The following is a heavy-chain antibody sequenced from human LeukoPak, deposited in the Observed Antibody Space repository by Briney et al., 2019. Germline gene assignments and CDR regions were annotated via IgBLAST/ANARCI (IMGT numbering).Heavy chain of an antibody. CDR1: GLTFSSYW. D-gene: IGHD3-22*01. CDR3: ARDEGYYDSSGYYPG. CDR2: IKQDGSEK. J-gene: IGHJ4*02. V-gene: IGHV3-7*01. Sequence: GGSLRLSCAASGLTFSSYWMSWVRQAPGKGLEWVANIKQDGSEKYYVDSVKGRFTISRDNAKNSLYLQMNSLRAEDTAVYYCARDEGYYDSSGYYPGWGQGTLVTVSS.